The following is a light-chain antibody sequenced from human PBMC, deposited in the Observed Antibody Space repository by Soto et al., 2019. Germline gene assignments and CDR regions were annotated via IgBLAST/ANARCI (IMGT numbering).Light chain of an antibody. CDR3: CSYAGSSTLV. CDR1: SSDVGSYNL. CDR2: EVS. J-gene: IGLJ2*01. Sequence: QSVLTQPASVSGSPGQSITISCTGTSSDVGSYNLVSWYQQHPGKAHKLMIYEVSKLPSGVSNRFSGSKSGNPASLTISGLQAEDEADYYCCSYAGSSTLVFGGGTKLTVL. V-gene: IGLV2-23*02.